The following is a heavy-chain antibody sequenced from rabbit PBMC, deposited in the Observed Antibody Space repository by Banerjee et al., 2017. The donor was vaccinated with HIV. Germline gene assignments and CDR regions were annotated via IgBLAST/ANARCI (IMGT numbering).Heavy chain of an antibody. V-gene: IGHV1S45*01. D-gene: IGHD7-1*01. CDR2: IYTGSGNT. Sequence: QEQLVESGGGLVQPEGSLTLTCTASGFSFSGSYYICWVRQAPGEGLEWIGCIYTGSGNTYYASWAKGRFTLSKTSSTTVTLQMTSLTAADTATYFCARDYAGYSLFQLWGQGTLVTVS. CDR3: ARDYAGYSLFQL. CDR1: GFSFSGSYY. J-gene: IGHJ3*01.